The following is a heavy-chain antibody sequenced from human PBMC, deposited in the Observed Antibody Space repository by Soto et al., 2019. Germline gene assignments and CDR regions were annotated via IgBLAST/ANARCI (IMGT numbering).Heavy chain of an antibody. J-gene: IGHJ5*02. V-gene: IGHV1-69*05. D-gene: IGHD3-22*01. CDR2: IIPIFGTA. CDR3: ARSDYYDSSGYYYWFDP. Sequence: QVQLVQSGAEVKKPGSSVKVSCKASGGSFSSYAISWVRQAPVQGLEWMGGIIPIFGTANYAQKFQGRVTITSDESTSTAYMELSSLRSEDTAVYYCARSDYYDSSGYYYWFDPWGQGTLVTVSS. CDR1: GGSFSSYA.